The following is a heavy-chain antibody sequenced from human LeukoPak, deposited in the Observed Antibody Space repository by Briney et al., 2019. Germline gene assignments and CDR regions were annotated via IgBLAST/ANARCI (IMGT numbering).Heavy chain of an antibody. CDR2: IYGIDSTI. J-gene: IGHJ3*02. D-gene: IGHD3-22*01. Sequence: GGSLRLSCAASGFTFSDYYMSWIRQAPGKGLEWLSYIYGIDSTISYAASVKGRFTISRDNAKNSLYLQMNSLRAEDTAVYYCARDAYYYDSSSYYRNAFDIWGQGKVVTVSS. V-gene: IGHV3-11*01. CDR3: ARDAYYYDSSSYYRNAFDI. CDR1: GFTFSDYY.